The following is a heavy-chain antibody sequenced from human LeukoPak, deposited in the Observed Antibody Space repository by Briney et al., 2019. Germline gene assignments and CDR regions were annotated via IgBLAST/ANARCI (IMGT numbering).Heavy chain of an antibody. D-gene: IGHD3-9*01. V-gene: IGHV1-8*01. CDR3: ARMARYYFDGLLGDYMDG. J-gene: IGHJ6*03. CDR1: GYTFTSYD. CDR2: MNPNSGNT. Sequence: ASVKVSCKASGYTFTSYDINWVRQATGQGLEWMGWMNPNSGNTGYAQKFQGRVTMTRNTSISTTYMELSSLRSEDTAVYDWARMARYYFDGLLGDYMDGWGKGTTVTVSS.